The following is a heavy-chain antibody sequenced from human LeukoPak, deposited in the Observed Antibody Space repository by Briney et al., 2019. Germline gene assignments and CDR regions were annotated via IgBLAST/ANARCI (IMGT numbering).Heavy chain of an antibody. CDR3: AKRVEEWLVRGPFDY. V-gene: IGHV3-23*01. CDR1: GFTFSSYG. CDR2: ISGSGGST. J-gene: IGHJ4*02. D-gene: IGHD6-19*01. Sequence: GGSLRLSCAASGFTFSSYGMSWVRQAPGKGLEWVSAISGSGGSTYYADSVKGRFTISRDNSKNTLYLQMNSLRAEDTAVYYCAKRVEEWLVRGPFDYWGQGTLVTVSS.